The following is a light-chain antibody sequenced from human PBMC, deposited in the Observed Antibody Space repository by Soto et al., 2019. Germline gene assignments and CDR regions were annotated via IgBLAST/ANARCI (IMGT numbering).Light chain of an antibody. Sequence: QSALTQPRSVSGSPGQSVTISCTGTSSDVGGYNYVSWYQQHPGKAPKLMIYDVSKRPSGVPDRFSGSKSGNTASLTISGLQAEDEADYYCGTWDSILSAVVFGGGTQLTVL. CDR3: GTWDSILSAVV. J-gene: IGLJ2*01. CDR2: DVS. CDR1: SSDVGGYNY. V-gene: IGLV2-11*01.